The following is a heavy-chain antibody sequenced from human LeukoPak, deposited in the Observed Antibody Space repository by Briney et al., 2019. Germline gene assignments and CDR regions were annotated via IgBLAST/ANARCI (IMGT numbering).Heavy chain of an antibody. CDR2: IYYSGST. CDR1: GGSISSYY. V-gene: IGHV4-59*01. D-gene: IGHD4-23*01. J-gene: IGHJ6*03. CDR3: ARVRSTTVVTPGPYYYYYMDV. Sequence: SETLSLTCTVSGGSISSYYWSWIRQPPGKGLEWIGYIYYSGSTNYNPSLKSRVTISVDTSKNQFSLKLSSVTAADTAVYYCARVRSTTVVTPGPYYYYYMDVWGKGTTVTVSS.